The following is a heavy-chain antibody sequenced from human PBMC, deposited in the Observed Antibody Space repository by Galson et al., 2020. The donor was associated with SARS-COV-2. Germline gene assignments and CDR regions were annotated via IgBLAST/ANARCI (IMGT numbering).Heavy chain of an antibody. D-gene: IGHD6-19*01. CDR2: IYPGDSDT. V-gene: IGHV5-51*01. Sequence: KVSCKGSGYSFTSYWIAWVRQMPGKGLEWMGIIYPGDSDTIYSPSFQGQVTISADRSISSAYLQWSSLKASDTAMYYCARVTSSGWYGDYWGQGTLVTVSS. CDR1: GYSFTSYW. J-gene: IGHJ4*02. CDR3: ARVTSSGWYGDY.